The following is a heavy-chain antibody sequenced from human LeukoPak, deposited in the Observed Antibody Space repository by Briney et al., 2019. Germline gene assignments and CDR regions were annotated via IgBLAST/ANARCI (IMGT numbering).Heavy chain of an antibody. D-gene: IGHD5-18*01. J-gene: IGHJ4*02. CDR3: ARDPAGDTAMVTAPNFDY. Sequence: KPGGSLRLSCAASGSTFSSYSMNWVRQAPGKGLEWVSSISSSSSYIYYADSVKGRFTISRDNAKNSLYLQMNSLRAEDTAVYYCARDPAGDTAMVTAPNFDYWGQGTLVTVST. V-gene: IGHV3-21*01. CDR1: GSTFSSYS. CDR2: ISSSSSYI.